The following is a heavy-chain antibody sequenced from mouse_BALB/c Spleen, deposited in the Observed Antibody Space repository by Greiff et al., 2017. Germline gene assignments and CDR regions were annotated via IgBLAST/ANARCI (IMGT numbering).Heavy chain of an antibody. V-gene: IGHV5-9-3*01. Sequence: EVKLMESGGGLVKPGGSLKLSCAASGFTFSSYAMSWVRQTPEKRLEWVATISSGGSYTYYPDSVKGRFTISRDNAKNTLYLQMSSLRSEDTAMYYCAIYYGYYFDYWGQGTTLTVSS. CDR1: GFTFSSYA. CDR3: AIYYGYYFDY. CDR2: ISSGGSYT. J-gene: IGHJ2*01. D-gene: IGHD1-2*01.